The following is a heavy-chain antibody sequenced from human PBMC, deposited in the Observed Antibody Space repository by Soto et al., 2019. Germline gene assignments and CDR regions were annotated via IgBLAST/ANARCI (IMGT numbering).Heavy chain of an antibody. CDR3: ARERCSGGSCHFDY. V-gene: IGHV1-18*01. J-gene: IGHJ4*02. D-gene: IGHD2-15*01. Sequence: ASVKVSCKASGGTFSSYTISWVRQAPGQGLEWMGWISAYNGNTNYAQKLQGRVTMTTDTSTSTAYMELRSLRSDDTAVYYCARERCSGGSCHFDYWGQGTLVTVSS. CDR2: ISAYNGNT. CDR1: GGTFSSYT.